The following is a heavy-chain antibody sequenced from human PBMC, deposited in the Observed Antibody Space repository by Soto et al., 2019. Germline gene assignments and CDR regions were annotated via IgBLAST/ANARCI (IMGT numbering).Heavy chain of an antibody. CDR1: GFTFSSYG. Sequence: GGSLRLSCAASGFTFSSYGMHWFRQAPGKGLEWVAVISYDGSNKYYADSVKGRFTISRDNSKNTLHLQMNSLRAEDTAVYYCAKDGGFGELPLDAFDIWGQGTMVTVSS. CDR3: AKDGGFGELPLDAFDI. CDR2: ISYDGSNK. J-gene: IGHJ3*02. V-gene: IGHV3-30*18. D-gene: IGHD3-10*01.